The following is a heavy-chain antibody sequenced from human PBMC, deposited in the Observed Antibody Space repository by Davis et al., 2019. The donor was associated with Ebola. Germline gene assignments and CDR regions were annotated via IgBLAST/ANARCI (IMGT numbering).Heavy chain of an antibody. V-gene: IGHV4-39*07. CDR2: ISHSGST. D-gene: IGHD3-10*01. J-gene: IGHJ4*02. Sequence: SETLSLTCTVSGGSISSSDYYWGWIRQPPGKGLEWIGSISHSGSTNYNPSLKSRVTISVDTSKNQFSLKLSSVTTADTAVYYCARVWNDYGSGSYYDYWGQGILVTVSS. CDR1: GGSISSSDYY. CDR3: ARVWNDYGSGSYYDY.